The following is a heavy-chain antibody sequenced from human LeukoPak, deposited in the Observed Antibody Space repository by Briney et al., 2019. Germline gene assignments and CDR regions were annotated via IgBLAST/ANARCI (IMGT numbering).Heavy chain of an antibody. CDR3: ASSTTTYYYDSSGYIAFDI. CDR2: ISAYNGNT. J-gene: IGHJ3*02. V-gene: IGHV1-18*01. CDR1: GYTFTSYG. D-gene: IGHD3-22*01. Sequence: GASVKVSCKASGYTFTSYGISWVRQAPGQGLEWMGWISAYNGNTNYAQKLQGRVTMTTDTSTSTAYMELRSLRSDDTAVYYCASSTTTYYYDSSGYIAFDIWGQGTMVTVSS.